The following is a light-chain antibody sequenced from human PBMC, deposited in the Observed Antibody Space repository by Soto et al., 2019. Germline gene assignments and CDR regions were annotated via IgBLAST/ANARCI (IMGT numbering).Light chain of an antibody. CDR1: QAISSS. Sequence: DIQMTQSPSSLSASVGDRVTITCRASQAISSSLAWYQQKPGKVPKLLIYAASTLQSGVPSRFSGSGSGTEFSLTISSLQPEDVATYYCQKHSSAPLTFGGGTKVDIK. J-gene: IGKJ4*01. CDR3: QKHSSAPLT. V-gene: IGKV1-27*01. CDR2: AAS.